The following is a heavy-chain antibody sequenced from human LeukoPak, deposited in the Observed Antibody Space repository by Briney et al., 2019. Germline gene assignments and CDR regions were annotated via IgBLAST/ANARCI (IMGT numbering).Heavy chain of an antibody. J-gene: IGHJ6*02. V-gene: IGHV5-10-1*01. D-gene: IGHD1-1*01. CDR3: ARRYNWNDDGYYYYGMDV. CDR2: IDPSDSYT. Sequence: GESLRISCKGSGYSFTSYWISWVRQMPGKGLEWMGRIDPSDSYTNYSPSFQGHVTISADKAISTAYLQWSSLKASDTAMYYCARRYNWNDDGYYYYGMDVWGQGTTVTVSS. CDR1: GYSFTSYW.